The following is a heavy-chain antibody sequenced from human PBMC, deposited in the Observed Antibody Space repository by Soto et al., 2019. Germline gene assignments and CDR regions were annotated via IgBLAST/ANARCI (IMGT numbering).Heavy chain of an antibody. Sequence: QGQLVESGGGVVQPGRSLRLSCVASGFDFTVYGLHWVRQAPGKGLEWVTFIYYDGSNKYYADSVKGRFTVSRDRSSNTVYLQMTSLRAADTAIYYCVRDPTPIQGPTFDLWGRGTLVIVSS. CDR1: GFDFTVYG. V-gene: IGHV3-33*01. D-gene: IGHD1-1*01. CDR2: IYYDGSNK. CDR3: VRDPTPIQGPTFDL. J-gene: IGHJ4*02.